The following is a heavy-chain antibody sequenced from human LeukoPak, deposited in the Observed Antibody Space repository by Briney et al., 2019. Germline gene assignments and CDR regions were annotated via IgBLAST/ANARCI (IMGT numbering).Heavy chain of an antibody. CDR1: GGSISSSSFY. D-gene: IGHD5-12*01. Sequence: SPSETLSLTCTVSGGSISSSSFYWGWFRQPPGKGLEWVGSFYYRESTNYNPSLKSRVTISVDTSKNQFSLRLSSVTAADTAMYYCATHPRANSGYDLSDYWGQGTLVTVSS. CDR2: FYYREST. J-gene: IGHJ4*02. CDR3: ATHPRANSGYDLSDY. V-gene: IGHV4-39*01.